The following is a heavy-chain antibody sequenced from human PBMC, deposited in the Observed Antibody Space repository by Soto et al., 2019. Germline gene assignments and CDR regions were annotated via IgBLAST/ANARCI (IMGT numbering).Heavy chain of an antibody. CDR3: ASQQSITGTGNFDY. J-gene: IGHJ4*02. CDR2: INHSGST. CDR1: GGSISSYY. V-gene: IGHV4-34*01. Sequence: SETLSLTCTVSGGSISSYYWSWIRQPPGKGLEWIGEINHSGSTNYNPSLKSRVTISVDTSKNQFSLKLSSVTAADTAVYYCASQQSITGTGNFDYWGQGTLVTVSS. D-gene: IGHD1-20*01.